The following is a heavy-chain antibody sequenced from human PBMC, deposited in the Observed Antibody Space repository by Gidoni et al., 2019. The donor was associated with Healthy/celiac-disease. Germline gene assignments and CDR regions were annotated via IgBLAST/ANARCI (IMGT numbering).Heavy chain of an antibody. J-gene: IGHJ3*02. Sequence: EVQLVESGGGLVQPGGSLRLSCAASGFTFSRYAMSWVRQAPGKGLEWVSAISGSGGSTYYAASVKGRFTISRDNSKNTLYLQMNSLRAEDTAVYYCAKDGPRRAVAGRDAFDIWGQGTMVTVSS. CDR1: GFTFSRYA. CDR3: AKDGPRRAVAGRDAFDI. V-gene: IGHV3-23*04. D-gene: IGHD6-19*01. CDR2: ISGSGGST.